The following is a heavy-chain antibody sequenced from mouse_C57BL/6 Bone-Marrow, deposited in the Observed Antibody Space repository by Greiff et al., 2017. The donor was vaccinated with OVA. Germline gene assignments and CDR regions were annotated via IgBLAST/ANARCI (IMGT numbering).Heavy chain of an antibody. CDR1: GYTFTSYW. J-gene: IGHJ1*03. Sequence: VQLQQPGAELVKPGASVKLSCKASGYTFTSYWMHWVKQRPGQGLEWIGMIHPNSGSTNYNEKFKSKATLTVDKSSSTAYMQLSSLTSEDSAVYYCASTYDYDGDWYFDVWGTGTTVTVSS. D-gene: IGHD2-4*01. CDR2: IHPNSGST. CDR3: ASTYDYDGDWYFDV. V-gene: IGHV1-64*01.